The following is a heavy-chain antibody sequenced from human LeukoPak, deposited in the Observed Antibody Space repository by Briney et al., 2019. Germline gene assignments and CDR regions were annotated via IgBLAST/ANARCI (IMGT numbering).Heavy chain of an antibody. CDR1: GYTFTSYA. Sequence: ASVKVSCKASGYTFTSYAMHWVRQAPGQRLEWMGWINAGNGNTKYSRKFQGRVTITRDTSASTAYMELSSLRSEDTAVYYCARDSSGWYLYYFDYWGQGTLVTVSS. D-gene: IGHD6-19*01. CDR2: INAGNGNT. J-gene: IGHJ4*02. CDR3: ARDSSGWYLYYFDY. V-gene: IGHV1-3*01.